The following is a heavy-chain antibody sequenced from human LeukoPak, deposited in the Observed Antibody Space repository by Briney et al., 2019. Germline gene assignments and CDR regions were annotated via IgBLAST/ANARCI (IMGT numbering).Heavy chain of an antibody. J-gene: IGHJ4*02. CDR2: IYHTGST. V-gene: IGHV4-59*02. CDR1: GGSVSDYY. Sequence: PSETLSLTCTISGGSVSDYYWSWIRQSPGKGLEWIGYIYHTGSTSYSPSLKSRVTISADTSQNQFSLKLSSVTAADTAVYYCSTGGGTNDYWGQGALVTVSS. D-gene: IGHD1-1*01. CDR3: STGGGTNDY.